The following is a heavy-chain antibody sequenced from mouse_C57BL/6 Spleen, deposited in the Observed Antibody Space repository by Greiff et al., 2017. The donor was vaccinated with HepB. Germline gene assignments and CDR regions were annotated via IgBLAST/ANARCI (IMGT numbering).Heavy chain of an antibody. CDR1: GYSITSGYY. J-gene: IGHJ2*01. CDR2: ISYDGSN. V-gene: IGHV3-6*01. CDR3: AREYDYHYFDY. Sequence: DVKLQESGPGLVKPSQSLSLTCSVTGYSITSGYYWNWIRQFPGNKLEWMGYISYDGSNNYNPSLKNRISITRDTSKNQFFLKLNSVTTEDTATYYCAREYDYHYFDYWGQGTTLTVSS. D-gene: IGHD2-4*01.